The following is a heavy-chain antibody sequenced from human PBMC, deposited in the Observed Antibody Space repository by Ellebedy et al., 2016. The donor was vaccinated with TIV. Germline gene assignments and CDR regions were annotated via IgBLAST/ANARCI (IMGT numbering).Heavy chain of an antibody. D-gene: IGHD3-10*01. J-gene: IGHJ5*02. Sequence: SETLSLTXAVYGGSFSGYYWGWIRQPPGKGLEWIGSIYYSGSTYYNPSLKSRVTISVDTSKNQFSLKLSSVTAADTAVYYCARVGLLWFGESLTNWFDPWGQGTLVTVSS. V-gene: IGHV4-34*01. CDR1: GGSFSGYY. CDR2: IYYSGST. CDR3: ARVGLLWFGESLTNWFDP.